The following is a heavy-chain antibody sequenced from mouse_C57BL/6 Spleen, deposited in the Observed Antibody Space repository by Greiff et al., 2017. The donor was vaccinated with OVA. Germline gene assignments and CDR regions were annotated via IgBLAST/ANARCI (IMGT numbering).Heavy chain of an antibody. J-gene: IGHJ4*01. V-gene: IGHV1-69*01. Sequence: VQLQQPGAELVMPGASVKLSCKASGYTFTSYWMHWVKQRPGQGLEWIGEIDPSDSYTNYNQKFKGKSTLTVDKSSSTAYMQLSSLTSEDSAVYYCARERGYGDYVGALDYWGQGTSVTVSS. CDR2: IDPSDSYT. CDR1: GYTFTSYW. CDR3: ARERGYGDYVGALDY. D-gene: IGHD2-13*01.